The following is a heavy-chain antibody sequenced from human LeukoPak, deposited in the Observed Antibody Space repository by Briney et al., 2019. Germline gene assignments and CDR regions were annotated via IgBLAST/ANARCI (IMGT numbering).Heavy chain of an antibody. V-gene: IGHV4-59*08. CDR2: IYYSGST. CDR3: ARRGYSSSWYGGNAFDI. D-gene: IGHD6-13*01. J-gene: IGHJ3*02. Sequence: PSETLSLTCIVSGGSISSYYWSWIRQPPGKGLEWIGYIYYSGSTNYNPSLKSRVTISVDTSKNQFSLKLSSVTAADTAVYYCARRGYSSSWYGGNAFDIWGQGTMVTVSS. CDR1: GGSISSYY.